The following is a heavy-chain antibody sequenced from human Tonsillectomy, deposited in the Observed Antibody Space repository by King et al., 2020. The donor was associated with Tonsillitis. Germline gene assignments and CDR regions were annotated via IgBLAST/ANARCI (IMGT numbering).Heavy chain of an antibody. CDR3: ARDLMGIAAAGTGSRG. Sequence: DVQLVESGGGLVKPGGSLRLSCAASGFTFSSYSMNWVRQAPGKGLEWVSSISSSSSYIYYADSVKGRFTISRDNAKNSLYLQMNSLRAEDTAVYYCARDLMGIAAAGTGSRGWGQGTLVTVSS. V-gene: IGHV3-21*01. D-gene: IGHD6-13*01. J-gene: IGHJ4*02. CDR2: ISSSSSYI. CDR1: GFTFSSYS.